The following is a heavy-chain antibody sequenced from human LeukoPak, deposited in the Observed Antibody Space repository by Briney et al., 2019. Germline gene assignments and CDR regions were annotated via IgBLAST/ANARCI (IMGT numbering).Heavy chain of an antibody. J-gene: IGHJ4*02. CDR1: GGSISSGSYY. CDR3: ARGRAAARIYYFDY. Sequence: SQTLSLTCTVPGGSISSGSYYWSWIRQPAGKGLEWIGRIYTSGSTNYNPSLKSRVTISVDTSKNQLSLKLSSVTAADTAVYYCARGRAAARIYYFDYWGQGTLVTVSS. D-gene: IGHD6-13*01. V-gene: IGHV4-61*02. CDR2: IYTSGST.